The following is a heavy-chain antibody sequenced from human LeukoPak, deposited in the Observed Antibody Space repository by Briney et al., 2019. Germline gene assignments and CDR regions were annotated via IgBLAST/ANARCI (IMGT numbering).Heavy chain of an antibody. CDR2: ISGDSAYI. V-gene: IGHV3-21*01. CDR1: GFTFASYS. D-gene: IGHD1-1*01. CDR3: ARVSGRLERQSDLDY. J-gene: IGHJ4*02. Sequence: GGSLRLSCAASGFTFASYSMNWVRQAPGKGLEWVSSISGDSAYIYNAGSVKGRFTISRDNAQASLYLQMISLGADDTAVYYCARVSGRLERQSDLDYWGQGTLVIVSS.